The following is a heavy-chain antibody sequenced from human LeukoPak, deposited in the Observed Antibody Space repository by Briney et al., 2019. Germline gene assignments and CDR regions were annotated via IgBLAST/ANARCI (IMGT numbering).Heavy chain of an antibody. CDR2: IIPIFGTA. V-gene: IGHV1-69*05. Sequence: SVKVSCKASGGTFSSYAISWVRQAPGQGLEWMGRIIPIFGTANYAQKFQGRVTITTDESTSTAYMELSSLGSEDTAVYYCARGKYYDFWSGYSYWGQGTLVTVSS. D-gene: IGHD3-3*01. CDR1: GGTFSSYA. CDR3: ARGKYYDFWSGYSY. J-gene: IGHJ4*02.